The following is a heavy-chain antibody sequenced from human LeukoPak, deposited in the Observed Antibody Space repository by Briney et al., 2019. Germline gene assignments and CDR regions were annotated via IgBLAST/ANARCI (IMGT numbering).Heavy chain of an antibody. CDR1: GFTFDEYA. Sequence: GGSLRLSCAASGFTFDEYAMHWVRQAPGKGLEWVSGVTWKSDRIDYADSVKGRFTISRDNAKNSLYLQMNSLRPEDTALYYCAKDVEAYYGSGSYIDYWGQGILVTVSS. V-gene: IGHV3-9*01. CDR3: AKDVEAYYGSGSYIDY. J-gene: IGHJ4*02. D-gene: IGHD3-10*01. CDR2: VTWKSDRI.